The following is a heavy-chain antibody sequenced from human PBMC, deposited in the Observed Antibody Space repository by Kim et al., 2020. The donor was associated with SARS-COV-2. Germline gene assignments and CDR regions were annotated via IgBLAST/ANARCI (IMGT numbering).Heavy chain of an antibody. Sequence: GGSLRLSCAASGFSFSDYYMSWIRQAPGKGLEWVSYISSSSSYTNYADSVKGRFTISRDNAKNSLYLQMNSLRAEDTAVYYCANYHSGYSSGWYFDYWGQETLVTVSS. CDR1: GFSFSDYY. J-gene: IGHJ4*02. V-gene: IGHV3-11*03. D-gene: IGHD6-19*01. CDR2: ISSSSSYT. CDR3: ANYHSGYSSGWYFDY.